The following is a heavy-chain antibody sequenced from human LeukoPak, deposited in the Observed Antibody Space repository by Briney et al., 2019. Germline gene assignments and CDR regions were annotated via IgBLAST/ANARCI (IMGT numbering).Heavy chain of an antibody. J-gene: IGHJ4*02. Sequence: GGSLRLSCAASGFIFSKHWMTWVRQAAGKGLEWVANINERGSETYYADYVKGRFTISRDNTKKSLFLQLNSLSVEDTAMYYCAKDYSFSNFNWGQGTLVTVSS. CDR2: INERGSET. V-gene: IGHV3-7*01. CDR3: AKDYSFSNFN. CDR1: GFIFSKHW. D-gene: IGHD2-15*01.